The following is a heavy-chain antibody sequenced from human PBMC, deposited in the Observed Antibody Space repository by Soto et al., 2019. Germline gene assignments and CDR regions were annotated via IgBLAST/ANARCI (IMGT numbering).Heavy chain of an antibody. D-gene: IGHD5-12*01. CDR2: INHRGYT. CDR3: ARVDIVTTNWFDP. V-gene: IGHV4-34*01. CDR1: GGSFSGYY. J-gene: IGHJ5*02. Sequence: QVQLQQWGAGLLKPSETLSLTCAAYGGSFSGYYWSWIRQPPGKGLEWIGEINHRGYTTYNPSLKSRVTISVDTSKNQFSLKLSSVTAADTAVYYCARVDIVTTNWFDPWGQGTPVTVSS.